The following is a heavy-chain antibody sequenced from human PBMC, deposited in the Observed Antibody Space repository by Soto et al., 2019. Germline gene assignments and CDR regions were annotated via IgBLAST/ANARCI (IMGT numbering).Heavy chain of an antibody. Sequence: EVQLVESGGGVVRPGGSLRLSCAASGFTFDDYGMSWVRQAPRKGLEWVSGINWNGGSTGYADSVKGRFTISRDNAKNSLYLQLNSLRAEDTALYYCARAASGSYDSPYYYYYYGMDVWGQGTTVSVSS. V-gene: IGHV3-20*04. CDR2: INWNGGST. J-gene: IGHJ6*02. CDR1: GFTFDDYG. CDR3: ARAASGSYDSPYYYYYYGMDV. D-gene: IGHD1-26*01.